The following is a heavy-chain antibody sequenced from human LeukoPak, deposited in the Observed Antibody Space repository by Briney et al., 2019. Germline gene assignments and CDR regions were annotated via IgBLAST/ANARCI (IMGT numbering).Heavy chain of an antibody. Sequence: PGGSLRLSCAASGFTFSGFWMHWVRQAPGKGLVWVSCISFVGSDATYADSVKGRFTISRDNAKNTLHLQMDSLTVEDTAVYYCAASNWMDPWGQGTLVTVSS. CDR3: AASNWMDP. V-gene: IGHV3-74*01. CDR1: GFTFSGFW. J-gene: IGHJ5*02. CDR2: ISFVGSDA.